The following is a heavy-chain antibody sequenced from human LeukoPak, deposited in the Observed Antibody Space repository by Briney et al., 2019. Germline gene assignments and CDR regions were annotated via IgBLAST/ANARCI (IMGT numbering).Heavy chain of an antibody. V-gene: IGHV3-21*01. CDR3: ARFPVGYCSSTSCVGY. CDR1: GFSFSNNY. D-gene: IGHD2-2*01. J-gene: IGHJ4*02. Sequence: GGSLRLSCTPSGFSFSNNYMNWVRQAPGKGLEWVSSISSSSSYIYYADSVKGRFTISRDNAKNSLYLQMNSLRAEDTAVYYCARFPVGYCSSTSCVGYWGQGTLVTVSS. CDR2: ISSSSSYI.